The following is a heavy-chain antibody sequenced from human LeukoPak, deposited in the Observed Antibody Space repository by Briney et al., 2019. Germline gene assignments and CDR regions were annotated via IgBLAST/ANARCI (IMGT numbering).Heavy chain of an antibody. Sequence: PGGSLRLSCAASGFTFSSYSMNWVRQAPGKGLEWVSSISSSRSYIYYADSVKGRFTISRDNAKNSLYLQMNSLRAEDTAVYYCARDDGGIAEAGYDYWGQGTLVTVSS. V-gene: IGHV3-21*01. D-gene: IGHD6-19*01. CDR1: GFTFSSYS. CDR2: ISSSRSYI. J-gene: IGHJ4*02. CDR3: ARDDGGIAEAGYDY.